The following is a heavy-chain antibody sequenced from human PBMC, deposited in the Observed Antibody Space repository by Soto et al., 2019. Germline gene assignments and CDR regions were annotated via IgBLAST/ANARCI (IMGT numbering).Heavy chain of an antibody. Sequence: QVQLVQSGPEVKKPGASVKVSCKASGYTFSRYGISWVRQAPGQGLEWMGWIRVYKGNTKYAQKVQDRATVTTDTSPSTVYMELRSLRSDDTAVDYCARKGDYGDYVDYWGQGTLVTVSS. V-gene: IGHV1-18*04. D-gene: IGHD4-17*01. CDR1: GYTFSRYG. CDR3: ARKGDYGDYVDY. J-gene: IGHJ4*02. CDR2: IRVYKGNT.